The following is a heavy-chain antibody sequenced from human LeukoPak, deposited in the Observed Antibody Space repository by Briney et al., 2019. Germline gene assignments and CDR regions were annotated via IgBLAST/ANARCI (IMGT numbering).Heavy chain of an antibody. J-gene: IGHJ3*02. CDR3: ARGRSGSYYESAFDI. Sequence: PSETLSLTCTVSGGAISSYHWNWIRQPAGKGLEWIGRIYITGSTNYNPSLKSRVTMSVDTSKNHFSLNLISVTAADTAVYYCARGRSGSYYESAFDIWGQGTMVTVSS. D-gene: IGHD1-26*01. V-gene: IGHV4-4*07. CDR1: GGAISSYH. CDR2: IYITGST.